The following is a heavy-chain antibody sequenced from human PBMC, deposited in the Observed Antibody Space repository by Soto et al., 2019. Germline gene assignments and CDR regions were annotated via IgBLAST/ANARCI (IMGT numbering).Heavy chain of an antibody. CDR2: IIPIFGTA. D-gene: IGHD6-19*01. J-gene: IGHJ5*02. CDR1: GGTFSSYA. Sequence: QVQLVQSGAEVKKPGSSVKVSCKASGGTFSSYAISWVRQAPGQGLEWMGGIIPIFGTANYAQKFQGRVRXTXDXXTSTAYMELSSLRSEDTAVYYCARCGAVADQGFDPWGQGTLVTVSS. CDR3: ARCGAVADQGFDP. V-gene: IGHV1-69*05.